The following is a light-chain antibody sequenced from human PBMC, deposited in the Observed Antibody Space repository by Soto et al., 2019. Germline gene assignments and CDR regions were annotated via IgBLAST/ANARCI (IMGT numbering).Light chain of an antibody. CDR1: QSVSSCY. J-gene: IGKJ4*01. CDR3: QLTELT. CDR2: GAS. Sequence: EIVLTQSPGTLSLSPGERATLSCRASQSVSSCYLAWYQQKPGQAPRLLIYGASSRATGIPDRFSGSGSGTDFTLTISRLEPEDFAVYYCQLTELTFGGGTKVEIK. V-gene: IGKV3-20*01.